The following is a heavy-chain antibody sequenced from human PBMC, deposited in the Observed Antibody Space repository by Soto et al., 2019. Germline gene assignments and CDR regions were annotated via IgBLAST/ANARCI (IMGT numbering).Heavy chain of an antibody. CDR3: AKDRRGAYCSGGTCYSPDY. Sequence: EVQLWESGGGLVQPGGSLRLSCTVSGFTFSSYVTSWVRQAPGKGLEWVSAISGTGGTYYADSVKGRFTISRDNSKNALYLQMNSLRDEDTAVYYCAKDRRGAYCSGGTCYSPDYWGQGTLVIVSS. V-gene: IGHV3-23*01. CDR1: GFTFSSYV. CDR2: ISGTGGT. J-gene: IGHJ4*02. D-gene: IGHD2-15*01.